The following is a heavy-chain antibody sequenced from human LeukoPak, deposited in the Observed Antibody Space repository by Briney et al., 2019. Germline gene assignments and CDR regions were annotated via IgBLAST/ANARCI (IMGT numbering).Heavy chain of an antibody. CDR2: ISGSGGST. J-gene: IGHJ5*02. Sequence: GASLRLSCAASGLTFSSYAMSWVRQAPGKGLEWVSAISGSGGSTYYADSVKGRFTISRDNSKNTLYLQMNSLRAEDTAVYYCAKGDLFWSGYEGFDPWGQGTLVTVSS. V-gene: IGHV3-23*01. D-gene: IGHD3-3*01. CDR3: AKGDLFWSGYEGFDP. CDR1: GLTFSSYA.